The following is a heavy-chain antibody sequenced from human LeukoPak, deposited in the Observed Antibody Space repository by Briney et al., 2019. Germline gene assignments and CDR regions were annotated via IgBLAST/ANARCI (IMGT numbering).Heavy chain of an antibody. D-gene: IGHD3-16*01. J-gene: IGHJ4*02. CDR1: GFTFTTYW. CDR3: ARTSPTSHFDF. V-gene: IGHV3-74*01. CDR2: INGDGSNS. Sequence: PGGSLRLSCVASGFTFTTYWMHWVRQAPGKGLVWVSRINGDGSNSNYADSVKGRFTISRDNARSTLYLQMNGLRAEDTALYYRARTSPTSHFDFWGQGTLVTVSS.